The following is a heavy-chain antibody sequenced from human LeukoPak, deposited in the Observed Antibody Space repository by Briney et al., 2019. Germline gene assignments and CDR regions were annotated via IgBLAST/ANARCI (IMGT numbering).Heavy chain of an antibody. CDR1: GFTFSDYW. V-gene: IGHV3-7*01. CDR3: ARDRLRSARFDY. CDR2: IKEDGSDK. Sequence: AGGSLRLSCAVSGFTFSDYWMTWVRQAPGRGLEWVANIKEDGSDKQYVDSVQGRFTISRDNAENSLYLQMNSLRAEDTAVYYCARDRLRSARFDYWGQGTLVTVSS. D-gene: IGHD4-17*01. J-gene: IGHJ4*02.